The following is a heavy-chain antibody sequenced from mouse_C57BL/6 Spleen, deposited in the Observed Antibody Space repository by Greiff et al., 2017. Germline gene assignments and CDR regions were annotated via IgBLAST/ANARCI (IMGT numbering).Heavy chain of an antibody. V-gene: IGHV14-2*01. CDR1: GFNIKDYY. CDR2: IDPEDGET. D-gene: IGHD1-1*01. Sequence: EVQLQQSGAELLKPGASVKLSCTASGFNIKDYYMHWVKQRTEQGLEWIGRIDPEDGETKYAPKFQGKATITADTTSNTAYLQLSSLTSEDTAGYYWSRSRGFTTYYFVYWGKGTTLTVSS. J-gene: IGHJ2*01. CDR3: SRSRGFTTYYFVY.